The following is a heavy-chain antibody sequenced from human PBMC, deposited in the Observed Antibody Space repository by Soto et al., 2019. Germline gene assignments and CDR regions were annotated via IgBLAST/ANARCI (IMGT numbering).Heavy chain of an antibody. CDR3: ASVGPDQYADVWRGYYTGWFDP. CDR1: GGSISSGGYY. J-gene: IGHJ5*02. V-gene: IGHV4-31*03. Sequence: QVQLQESGPGLVKPSQTLSLTCTVSGGSISSGGYYWSWIRQHPGKALEWIGYIYYSGSTYYNPSLKSRVTISVDASMNQFYLKLSSVTAADTAVYYCASVGPDQYADVWRGYYTGWFDPWGQGTLVTVSS. CDR2: IYYSGST. D-gene: IGHD3-3*01.